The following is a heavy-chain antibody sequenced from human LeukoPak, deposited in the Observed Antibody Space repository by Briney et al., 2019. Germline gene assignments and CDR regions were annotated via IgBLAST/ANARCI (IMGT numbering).Heavy chain of an antibody. CDR3: AREGKGQDFDY. CDR1: GFTFSSYE. CDR2: ISSSGSTI. V-gene: IGHV3-48*03. J-gene: IGHJ4*02. Sequence: GGSLRLSCAASGFTFSSYEMNWVRQAPGKGLEWVSYISSSGSTIYYADSVKGRFTISRDNAKNSLYLQMNSLRAEDTAVYYCAREGKGQDFDYWGQGTLVTVSS. D-gene: IGHD3-10*01.